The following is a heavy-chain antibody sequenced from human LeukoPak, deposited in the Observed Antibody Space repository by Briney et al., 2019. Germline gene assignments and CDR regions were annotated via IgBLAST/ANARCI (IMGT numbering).Heavy chain of an antibody. Sequence: GGSLRLSCAASGFTFSDYYMSWIRQAPGKGLEWVSSISSSSSYIYYADSVKGRFTISRDNAKNSLYLQMNSLRAEDTAVYYCAKGLDSSGFGMDVWGQGTTVTVSS. J-gene: IGHJ6*02. V-gene: IGHV3-11*06. D-gene: IGHD3-22*01. CDR3: AKGLDSSGFGMDV. CDR1: GFTFSDYY. CDR2: ISSSSSYI.